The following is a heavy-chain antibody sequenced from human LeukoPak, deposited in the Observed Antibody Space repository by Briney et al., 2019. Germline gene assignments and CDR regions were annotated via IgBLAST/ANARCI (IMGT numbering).Heavy chain of an antibody. Sequence: SQSLSLTCTAAGASLSTFFWSWVRQPAGKGLEWIGRIYTSGSTGYNPSLKSRVTMSVDTSKNQFSLKLNSVTAADTAVYCCARGPRNNDWYSIDYWGQGTLATVSS. V-gene: IGHV4-4*07. CDR3: ARGPRNNDWYSIDY. D-gene: IGHD3-9*01. CDR2: IYTSGST. J-gene: IGHJ4*02. CDR1: GASLSTFF.